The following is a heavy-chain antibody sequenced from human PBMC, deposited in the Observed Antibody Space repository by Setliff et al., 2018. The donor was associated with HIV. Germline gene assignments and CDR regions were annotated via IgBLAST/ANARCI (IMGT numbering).Heavy chain of an antibody. D-gene: IGHD3-10*01. CDR1: GFFFNDFW. Sequence: PGGSLRLSCAAAGFFFNDFWMSWVRQAPGKGLEWVANIKEDGSVKYYVDSVRGRFTISRNNTKKLLYLQLNNLRGEDTATYYCARDHHYDSGSFPLYWGQGALVTVSS. CDR3: ARDHHYDSGSFPLY. CDR2: IKEDGSVK. V-gene: IGHV3-7*03. J-gene: IGHJ4*02.